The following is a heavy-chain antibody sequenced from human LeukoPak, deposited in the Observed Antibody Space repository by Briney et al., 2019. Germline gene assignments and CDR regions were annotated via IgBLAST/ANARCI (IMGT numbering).Heavy chain of an antibody. Sequence: EPSETLSLTCTVSGGSISSYYWSWIRQPPGKGLEWIGYIYYSGSTNYNPSLKSRVTISVDTSKNQFSPKLSSVTAADTAVYYCARRPAYYYYGMDVWGQGTTVTVSS. V-gene: IGHV4-59*08. CDR3: ARRPAYYYYGMDV. CDR2: IYYSGST. CDR1: GGSISSYY. J-gene: IGHJ6*02.